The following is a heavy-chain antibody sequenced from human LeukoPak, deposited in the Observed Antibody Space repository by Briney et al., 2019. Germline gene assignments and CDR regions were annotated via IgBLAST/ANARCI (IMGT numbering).Heavy chain of an antibody. Sequence: TSETLSLTCTVSGGSISSYYWSWIRQPPGKGLEWIGYIYYSGSTNYNPSLKSRVTISVDTSKNQFSLKLSSVTAADTAVYYCARETTGSYNWFDPWGQGTLVTVSS. CDR2: IYYSGST. J-gene: IGHJ5*02. D-gene: IGHD1-26*01. CDR1: GGSISSYY. CDR3: ARETTGSYNWFDP. V-gene: IGHV4-59*01.